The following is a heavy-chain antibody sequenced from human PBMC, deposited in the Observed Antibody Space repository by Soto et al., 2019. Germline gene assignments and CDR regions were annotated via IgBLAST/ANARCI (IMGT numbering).Heavy chain of an antibody. CDR2: ITGSGSHS. D-gene: IGHD3-10*01. J-gene: IGHJ4*01. CDR1: GFPSSTYGFSTYA. Sequence: EVQLLQSGGGLVQPGGSLRLSCMASGFPSSTYGFSTYAMTWVRQPPRKGLEWVSVITGSGSHSYYADSVKGRFTISRDNSRNTLFLQMDSLRADDTAVYFCAKGTSSEFLLSFDDWGHGTLVTVSS. V-gene: IGHV3-23*01. CDR3: AKGTSSEFLLSFDD.